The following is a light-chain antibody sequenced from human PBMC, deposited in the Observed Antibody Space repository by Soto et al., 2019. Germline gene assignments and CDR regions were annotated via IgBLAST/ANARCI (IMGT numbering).Light chain of an antibody. Sequence: EIVLTQSPDTLSLSPGESATLSCRASQSVSSNYLAWYQQKPGQAPRLLIYAASTRATGIPVRFSGSGSGTDFTLTISRLEPEDFAVFYCQQYDNSITFGQGTRLEIE. CDR2: AAS. CDR3: QQYDNSIT. CDR1: QSVSSNY. J-gene: IGKJ5*01. V-gene: IGKV3-20*01.